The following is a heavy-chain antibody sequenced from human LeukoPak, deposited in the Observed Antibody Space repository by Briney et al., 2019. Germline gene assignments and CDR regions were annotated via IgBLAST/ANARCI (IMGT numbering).Heavy chain of an antibody. V-gene: IGHV1-69*05. CDR3: ARGITMTVLDY. CDR1: GGTFSSYA. CDR2: IIPIFGTA. D-gene: IGHD3-22*01. J-gene: IGHJ4*02. Sequence: GASVKVSFKASGGTFSSYAISWVRQAPGQGLEWMGGIIPIFGTANYAQKFQGRVTITTDESTSTAYMELSSLRSEDTAVYYCARGITMTVLDYWGQGTLVTVSS.